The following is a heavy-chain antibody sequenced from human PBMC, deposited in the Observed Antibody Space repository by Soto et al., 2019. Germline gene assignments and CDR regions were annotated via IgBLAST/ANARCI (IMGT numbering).Heavy chain of an antibody. CDR2: ISGSGGST. V-gene: IGHV3-23*01. CDR1: GFTFSSYA. D-gene: IGHD2-15*01. Sequence: EVQLLESGGGLVQPGGSLRLSCAASGFTFSSYAMSWVRQAPGKGLEWVSAISGSGGSTYYADSVKGRFTISRDNSKNTLYLQMNSLRAEDTAVYYCAKDPLVVVVAATHAGNFDYCGQGTLVTVSS. J-gene: IGHJ4*02. CDR3: AKDPLVVVVAATHAGNFDY.